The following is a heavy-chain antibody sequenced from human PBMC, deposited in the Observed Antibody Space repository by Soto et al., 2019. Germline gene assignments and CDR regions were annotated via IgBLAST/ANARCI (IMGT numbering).Heavy chain of an antibody. V-gene: IGHV1-18*01. D-gene: IGHD3-22*01. Sequence: ASVKVSFKASRYTFTNYGISWVRQAPGQALDWMGWISAYNGNTNYAQKLQGRVTMTTDTSTSTAYMELRSLRSDDTAVYYCARAWYYYDSSGYPDAFDIWGQGTMVTV. CDR3: ARAWYYYDSSGYPDAFDI. J-gene: IGHJ3*02. CDR1: RYTFTNYG. CDR2: ISAYNGNT.